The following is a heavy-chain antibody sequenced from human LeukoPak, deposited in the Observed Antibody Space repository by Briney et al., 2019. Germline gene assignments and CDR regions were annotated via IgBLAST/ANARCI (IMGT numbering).Heavy chain of an antibody. CDR1: GVSIQNYW. CDR3: ARSGYTISAYHSDF. CDR2: IYTTGRT. J-gene: IGHJ4*02. V-gene: IGHV4-4*07. D-gene: IGHD5-18*01. Sequence: TSETLSLTCDVSGVSIQNYWWSWVRKPAGKGLEWIGRIYTTGRTNYSPSFQSRVTMSIDVSSNQFPLTLRSVTAADTAVYYCARSGYTISAYHSDFWGQGAPVTVSS.